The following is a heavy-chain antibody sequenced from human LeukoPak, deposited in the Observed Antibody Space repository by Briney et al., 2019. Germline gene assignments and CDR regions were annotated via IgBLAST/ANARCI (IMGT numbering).Heavy chain of an antibody. J-gene: IGHJ6*03. Sequence: PGGSLRLSCAASGFTFSSYSMNWVRQAPGKGLEWVSSISSSSSYIYYADSVKGRFAISRDNAKNSLYLQMNSLRAEDTAVYYCARDKMVRGVSGYYYYTDVWGKGTTVTVSS. D-gene: IGHD3-10*01. CDR3: ARDKMVRGVSGYYYYTDV. CDR1: GFTFSSYS. V-gene: IGHV3-21*01. CDR2: ISSSSSYI.